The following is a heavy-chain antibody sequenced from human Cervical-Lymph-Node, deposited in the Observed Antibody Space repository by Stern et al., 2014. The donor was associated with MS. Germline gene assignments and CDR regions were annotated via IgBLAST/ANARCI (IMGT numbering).Heavy chain of an antibody. D-gene: IGHD1-26*01. Sequence: VQLVASGAEVREPGSSVKVSCKASGDTFSNYTINWVRQAPGQGLEWMGGIIPFFRTTNYELKFHGRLTFTADKSTSTIYMELSSLTFEDTALYYCARDRPESGRPLAPYDYWGQGTLVTVSS. CDR1: GDTFSNYT. CDR3: ARDRPESGRPLAPYDY. CDR2: IIPFFRTT. V-gene: IGHV1-69*06. J-gene: IGHJ4*02.